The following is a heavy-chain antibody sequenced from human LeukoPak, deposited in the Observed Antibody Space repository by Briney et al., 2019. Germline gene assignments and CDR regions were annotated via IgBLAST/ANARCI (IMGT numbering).Heavy chain of an antibody. D-gene: IGHD6-13*01. CDR3: ARDHSSSLNWFDP. CDR2: INPNSGGT. J-gene: IGHJ5*02. Sequence: ASVKVSCKASGYTVTSYDINWVRQATGQGLEWMGWINPNSGGTNYAQKFQGRVTMTRDTSISTAYMELSRLRSDDTAVYYCARDHSSSLNWFDPWGQGTLVTVSS. V-gene: IGHV1-2*02. CDR1: GYTVTSYD.